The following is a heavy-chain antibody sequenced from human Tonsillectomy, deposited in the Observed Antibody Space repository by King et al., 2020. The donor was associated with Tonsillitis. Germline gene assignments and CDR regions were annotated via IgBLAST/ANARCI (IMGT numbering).Heavy chain of an antibody. D-gene: IGHD2-15*01. V-gene: IGHV3-30*18. J-gene: IGHJ6*02. CDR1: GFTFSSYG. CDR3: AKEGGGLAVGGYYYRMDV. Sequence: VQLVESGGGVVQPGRSLRLSCAASGFTFSSYGIHWVRQAPGKGLEWVAVISFDGSHKYYADSVKGRFTISRDNSKNTLYLQMFSLRAADTAVYYCAKEGGGLAVGGYYYRMDVWGQGTPVTVSS. CDR2: ISFDGSHK.